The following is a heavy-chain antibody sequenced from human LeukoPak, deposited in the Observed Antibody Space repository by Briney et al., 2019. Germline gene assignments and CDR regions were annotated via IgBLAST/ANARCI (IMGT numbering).Heavy chain of an antibody. J-gene: IGHJ5*02. Sequence: GGPLRLSCAASGFSFSSYAMSWVRQAPGKGLEWVSAISGSGGSTYYADSVKGRFTISRDNSKNTLYLQMNSLRAEDTAVYYCAKASIAARVRFDPWGQGTLVTVSS. V-gene: IGHV3-23*01. CDR1: GFSFSSYA. D-gene: IGHD6-6*01. CDR3: AKASIAARVRFDP. CDR2: ISGSGGST.